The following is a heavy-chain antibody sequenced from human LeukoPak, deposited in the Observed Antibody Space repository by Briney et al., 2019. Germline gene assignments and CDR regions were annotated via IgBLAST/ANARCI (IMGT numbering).Heavy chain of an antibody. V-gene: IGHV4-38-2*02. CDR1: GYSISSGYF. Sequence: SETLSLTCTVSGYSISSGYFWGWIRQPPGNGLECIGTIYRSGSTYYNPSLKSRVTISVDTSKNQFSLKLNSVTAADTAVYYCARIYSSSWFLNWFDPWGQGTLVTVSS. D-gene: IGHD6-13*01. CDR2: IYRSGST. CDR3: ARIYSSSWFLNWFDP. J-gene: IGHJ5*02.